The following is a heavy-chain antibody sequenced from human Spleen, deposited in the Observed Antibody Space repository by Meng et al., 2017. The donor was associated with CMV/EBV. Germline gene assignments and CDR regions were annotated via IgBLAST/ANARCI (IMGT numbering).Heavy chain of an antibody. Sequence: FATYAISWVRQATGQGLEWMGWISDYNGNTNYAQKFQGRVSMTTDTSTSTAFMELRSLRSDDTAVYYCARDGAFFFDGGAYLYFFDYWGQGTLVTVSS. CDR2: ISDYNGNT. V-gene: IGHV1-18*01. D-gene: IGHD2-21*01. CDR3: ARDGAFFFDGGAYLYFFDY. CDR1: FATYA. J-gene: IGHJ4*02.